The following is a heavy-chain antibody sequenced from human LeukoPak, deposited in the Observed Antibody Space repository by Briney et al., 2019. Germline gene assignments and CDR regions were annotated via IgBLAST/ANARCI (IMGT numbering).Heavy chain of an antibody. Sequence: ASVKVSCKASGYTFTGYYMHWVRQAPGQGLEWMGWINPNSGGTNYAQKFQGRVTMTRDTSISTAYMELSRLRSDDTAVYYCARVRGLDFWSGYYSDHKDYYYYGMDVWGQGTTVTVSS. J-gene: IGHJ6*02. CDR1: GYTFTGYY. V-gene: IGHV1-2*02. D-gene: IGHD3-3*01. CDR2: INPNSGGT. CDR3: ARVRGLDFWSGYYSDHKDYYYYGMDV.